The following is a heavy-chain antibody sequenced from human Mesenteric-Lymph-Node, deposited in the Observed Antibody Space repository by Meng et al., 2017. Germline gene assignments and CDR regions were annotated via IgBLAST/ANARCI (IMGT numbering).Heavy chain of an antibody. Sequence: QLPLHDTGPELLKISKPLSLTGTVSGGSFSSDGFYWSWTRQPPGKGLEWIGYIYYSGSTYYNSSLKSRVSISLDTSKNQFSLKLSSVPAADTAVYYCARDKGGVGAFDIWGQGTMVTVPS. CDR1: GGSFSSDGFY. CDR2: IYYSGST. J-gene: IGHJ3*02. V-gene: IGHV4-31*03. D-gene: IGHD1-26*01. CDR3: ARDKGGVGAFDI.